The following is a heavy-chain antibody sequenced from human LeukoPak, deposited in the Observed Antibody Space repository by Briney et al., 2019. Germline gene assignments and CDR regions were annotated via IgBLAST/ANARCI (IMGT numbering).Heavy chain of an antibody. CDR1: GFTFSDYH. CDR3: ARDRCSGGGCYYYYMDV. D-gene: IGHD2-15*01. V-gene: IGHV3-11*01. Sequence: PGRSLRLSCAASGFTFSDYHMSWIRQAPGKGLEWVSYISASSTDIHYPDSVKGRFTISRDNAKNSLYLQMNSLRAEDTAVYYCARDRCSGGGCYYYYMDVWGKGTTVTISS. J-gene: IGHJ6*03. CDR2: ISASSTDI.